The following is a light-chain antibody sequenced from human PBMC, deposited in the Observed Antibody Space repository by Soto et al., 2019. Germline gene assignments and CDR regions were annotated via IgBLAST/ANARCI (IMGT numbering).Light chain of an antibody. Sequence: QSVLTQPPSASRSPGQSVTISCTGTSSDVGGYNYVSWYQQHPGKAPKFMIYEVNKRPSGVPDRFSGSKSGNTASLTVSGLQAEDEADYYCSSYAGSNSYVFGSGTKLTVL. V-gene: IGLV2-8*02. CDR1: SSDVGGYNY. J-gene: IGLJ1*01. CDR3: SSYAGSNSYV. CDR2: EVN.